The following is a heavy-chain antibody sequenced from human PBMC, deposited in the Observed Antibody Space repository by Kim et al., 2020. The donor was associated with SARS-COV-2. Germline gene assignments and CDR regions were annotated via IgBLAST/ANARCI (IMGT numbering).Heavy chain of an antibody. V-gene: IGHV1-18*01. J-gene: IGHJ4*02. CDR3: ARKGTGAPLDF. CDR2: ISANNGDT. CDR1: GYTFTSFG. Sequence: ASVKVSCKASGYTFTSFGISWQRQAPGQGLEWMGWISANNGDTHSARNLQGRVTMTTDTSTSTAYMELRSLRSDDTAVYYCARKGTGAPLDFWGQGTRVTVSS. D-gene: IGHD1-1*01.